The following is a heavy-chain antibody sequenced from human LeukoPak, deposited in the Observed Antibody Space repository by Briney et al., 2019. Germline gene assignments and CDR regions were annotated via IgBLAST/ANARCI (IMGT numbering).Heavy chain of an antibody. D-gene: IGHD5-18*01. CDR1: GGSISSYY. V-gene: IGHV4-4*07. Sequence: SETLSLTCTVSGGSISSYYWSWIRQPAGKGLEWIGRIYTSGSTNYNPSLKSRVTMSVDTSKNQFSLKLSSVTAADTAVYYCARESGRAMVTHDAFDIWGQGTMVTVSS. CDR2: IYTSGST. CDR3: ARESGRAMVTHDAFDI. J-gene: IGHJ3*02.